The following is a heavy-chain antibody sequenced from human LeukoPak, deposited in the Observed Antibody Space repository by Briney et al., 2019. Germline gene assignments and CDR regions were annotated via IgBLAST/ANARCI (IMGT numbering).Heavy chain of an antibody. J-gene: IGHJ6*03. V-gene: IGHV1-8*01. CDR3: ARGVHTAMVICYYYYMDV. Sequence: ASVKVSCKASGYTFTSYDINWVRQAAGQGLEWMGWMNPNSGNTGYAQKFQGRVTMTRNTSISTAYMELSSLRSEDTAVYYCARGVHTAMVICYYYYMDVWGKGTTVTVSS. CDR2: MNPNSGNT. D-gene: IGHD5-18*01. CDR1: GYTFTSYD.